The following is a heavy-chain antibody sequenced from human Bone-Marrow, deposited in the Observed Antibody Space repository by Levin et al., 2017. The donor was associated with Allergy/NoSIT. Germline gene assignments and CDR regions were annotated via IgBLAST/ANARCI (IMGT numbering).Heavy chain of an antibody. V-gene: IGHV1-8*01. CDR3: ATSTQLWVVRGLYFDL. Sequence: GGSLRLSCKAPQNIFSAYHINWLRQAPGQGLEWMGWMNPDTGDTGYALNFQGRVTMTRSASTNTAYLEVSSLASEDTAVYYCATSTQLWVVRGLYFDLWGQGTLVTVSS. CDR2: MNPDTGDT. D-gene: IGHD6-19*01. J-gene: IGHJ5*02. CDR1: QNIFSAYH.